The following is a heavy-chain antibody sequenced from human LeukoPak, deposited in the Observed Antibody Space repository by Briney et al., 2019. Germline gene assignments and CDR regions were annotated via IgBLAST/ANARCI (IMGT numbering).Heavy chain of an antibody. V-gene: IGHV3-21*01. CDR1: GFTFSSYS. J-gene: IGHJ4*02. Sequence: TGGSLRLSCAASGFTFSSYSMNWVRQAPGGGREWVSSIISRSSYIYYADSVKGRFTITRDNAKNSLYLQLNSLRAEDTAVYYCARQGGDSGYDHYFDYWGQGTLVTVSS. D-gene: IGHD5-12*01. CDR3: ARQGGDSGYDHYFDY. CDR2: IISRSSYI.